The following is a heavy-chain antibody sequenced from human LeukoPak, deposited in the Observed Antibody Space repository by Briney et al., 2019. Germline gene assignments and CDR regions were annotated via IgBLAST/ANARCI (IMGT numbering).Heavy chain of an antibody. D-gene: IGHD3-10*01. V-gene: IGHV3-74*01. Sequence: PGGSLRLSCAASGFTFSSYWMHWVRQAPGKGLVWVSRINSDGSSSYSADFVKGRFTISRDNAKNTLYLQMSSLRAEDTAVYYCARAFKVTMLREVITNYSYMDVWGKGTTVTVSS. CDR2: INSDGSSS. CDR1: GFTFSSYW. J-gene: IGHJ6*03. CDR3: ARAFKVTMLREVITNYSYMDV.